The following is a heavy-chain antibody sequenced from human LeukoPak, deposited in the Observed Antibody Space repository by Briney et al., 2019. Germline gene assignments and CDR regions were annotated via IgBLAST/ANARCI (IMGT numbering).Heavy chain of an antibody. D-gene: IGHD1-26*01. Sequence: PGGSLRLSCAGSGFPFTETWMSWVRQAPGKGLEWIARLKSRFAGEPADYAAPVEGRFTVSRDDSTNMVYLQMNSLKSDDTAVYYCTTVNSGGPSSYFFDFWGHGTLVTVSS. CDR2: LKSRFAGEPA. CDR1: GFPFTETW. CDR3: TTVNSGGPSSYFFDF. J-gene: IGHJ4*01. V-gene: IGHV3-15*01.